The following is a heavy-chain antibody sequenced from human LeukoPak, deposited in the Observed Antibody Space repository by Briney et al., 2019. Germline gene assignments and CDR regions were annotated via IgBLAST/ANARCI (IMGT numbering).Heavy chain of an antibody. Sequence: GSLRLSCAASGFTFSGYAMSWVRQAPGKGLEWVSAIGGSGGSTYYADSVKGRFTISRDNPKNTLYLQMNSLRAEDTAVYYCAREYHGSGSYSLDPWGQGTLVTVSS. V-gene: IGHV3-23*01. CDR1: GFTFSGYA. CDR3: AREYHGSGSYSLDP. J-gene: IGHJ5*02. D-gene: IGHD3-10*01. CDR2: IGGSGGST.